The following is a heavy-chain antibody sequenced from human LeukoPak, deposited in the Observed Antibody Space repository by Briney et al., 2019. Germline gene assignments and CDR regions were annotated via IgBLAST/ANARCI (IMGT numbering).Heavy chain of an antibody. CDR3: AKGLGGYAFGY. D-gene: IGHD6-25*01. J-gene: IGHJ4*02. CDR1: GFTVSSNY. Sequence: GGSLRLSCAASGFTVSSNYMSWVRQAPGKGLEWVSVIYSGGNTYYADSVKGRFTISRDNSKNTLYLQMNSLRAEDTAVYYCAKGLGGYAFGYWGQGTLVTVSS. V-gene: IGHV3-53*01. CDR2: IYSGGNT.